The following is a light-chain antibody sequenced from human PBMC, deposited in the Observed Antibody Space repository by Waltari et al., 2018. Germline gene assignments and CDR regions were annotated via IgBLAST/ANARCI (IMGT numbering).Light chain of an antibody. CDR1: NSNIGRNS. J-gene: IGLJ1*01. CDR2: MFN. V-gene: IGLV1-44*01. Sequence: QSVLTQPPSASGTPGQTVTISCSGSNSNIGRNSVNWYQQVPGTAPKLLIYMFNKGPSGVPDRFSGSKSGTSASLAISGLQSEDEGDYYCAAWDDSLNGSYVFGTGTKVTVL. CDR3: AAWDDSLNGSYV.